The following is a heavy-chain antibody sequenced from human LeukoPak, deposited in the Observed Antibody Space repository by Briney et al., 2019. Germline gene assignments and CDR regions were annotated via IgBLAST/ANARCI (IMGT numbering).Heavy chain of an antibody. Sequence: ASVKVSCKASGYTFTSYGISWVRQAPGQGLEWMGWIGAYNGNTNYAQKLQGRVTMTTDTSTSTAYMELRSLRSDDTAVYYCARWGSYCSGGSCYEDYYYYYMDVWGKGTTVTVSS. D-gene: IGHD2-15*01. CDR1: GYTFTSYG. CDR2: IGAYNGNT. J-gene: IGHJ6*03. V-gene: IGHV1-18*01. CDR3: ARWGSYCSGGSCYEDYYYYYMDV.